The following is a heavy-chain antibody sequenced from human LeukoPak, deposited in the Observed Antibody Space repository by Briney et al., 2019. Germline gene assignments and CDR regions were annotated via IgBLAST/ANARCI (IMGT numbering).Heavy chain of an antibody. CDR3: ARDPNEYSYGYNWFDP. Sequence: RASVKVSCKASGGTFSSYAISWVRQAPGQGLEWMGGIIPTFGTANYAQKFQGRVTITADESTSTAYMELSSLRSEDTAVYYCARDPNEYSYGYNWFDPWGQGTLVTVSS. D-gene: IGHD5-18*01. J-gene: IGHJ5*02. CDR1: GGTFSSYA. CDR2: IIPTFGTA. V-gene: IGHV1-69*13.